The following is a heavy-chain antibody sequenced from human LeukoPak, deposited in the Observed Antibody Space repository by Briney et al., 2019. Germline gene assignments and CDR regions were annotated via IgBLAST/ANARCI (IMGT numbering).Heavy chain of an antibody. CDR1: GFTFSSYG. CDR3: AKERDSSGYYWFFDY. V-gene: IGHV3-30*18. D-gene: IGHD3-22*01. Sequence: GGSLRLPCAASGFTFSSYGMHWVRQAPGKGLEWVAVISYDGSNKYYADSVKGRFTISRDNSKNTLYLQMNSLRAEDTAAYYCAKERDSSGYYWFFDYWGQGTLVTVSS. CDR2: ISYDGSNK. J-gene: IGHJ4*02.